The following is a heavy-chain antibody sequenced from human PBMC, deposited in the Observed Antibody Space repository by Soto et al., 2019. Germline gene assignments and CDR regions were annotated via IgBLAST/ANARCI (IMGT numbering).Heavy chain of an antibody. J-gene: IGHJ6*02. V-gene: IGHV4-30-4*01. CDR3: ARDWKIVRLLEEGPYYYCDMDV. CDR2: IYYSGST. CDR1: GGSISSGDYY. D-gene: IGHD3-10*02. Sequence: SETLSLTCTVSGGSISSGDYYWSWIRQPPWKGLEWIGYIYYSGSTYCNPSLKSRVTISVDTSKNQFSLKLSSVTAADTAVYYWARDWKIVRLLEEGPYYYCDMDVWGQGTTINVAS.